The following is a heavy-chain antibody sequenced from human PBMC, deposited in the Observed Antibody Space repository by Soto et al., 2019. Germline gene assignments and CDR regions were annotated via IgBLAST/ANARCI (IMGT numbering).Heavy chain of an antibody. CDR2: ISAYNGNT. V-gene: IGHV1-18*01. J-gene: IGHJ6*02. D-gene: IGHD2-15*01. Sequence: ASVKVSCKASGYTFTSYGISWVRQAPGQGLEWMGWISAYNGNTNYAQKLQGRVTMTTDTSTSTAYMELRSLRSDDTAVYYCARLLPMVAATNYYYYGMDVWGQGTTVTVSS. CDR1: GYTFTSYG. CDR3: ARLLPMVAATNYYYYGMDV.